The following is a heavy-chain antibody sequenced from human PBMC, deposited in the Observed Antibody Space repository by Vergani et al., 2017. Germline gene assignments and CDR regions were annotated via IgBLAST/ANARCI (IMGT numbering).Heavy chain of an antibody. V-gene: IGHV3-33*01. CDR3: ARDGDFWSAYFSSTNWFDP. J-gene: IGHJ5*02. D-gene: IGHD3-3*01. CDR2: IWYDGSKK. CDR1: GFTFSTHG. Sequence: QVQLVESGGGVVQPGRSLRLSCAASGFTFSTHGMHWVRQAPGKGLEWVAVIWYDGSKKYYGDSVKGRFTISRDNSKNTLYLQMNSLSAEDTAVYYCARDGDFWSAYFSSTNWFDPWGQGTLVTVSS.